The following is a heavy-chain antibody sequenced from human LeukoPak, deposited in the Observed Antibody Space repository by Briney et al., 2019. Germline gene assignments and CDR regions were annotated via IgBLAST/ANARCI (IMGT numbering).Heavy chain of an antibody. J-gene: IGHJ3*02. V-gene: IGHV4-39*07. CDR1: DDSISSSSYY. CDR2: IYYSGST. D-gene: IGHD3-9*01. CDR3: ARADTYYDILTGYYRFLAFDI. Sequence: TSETLSLTCSVSDDSISSSSYYWGWIRQPPGKGLEWIGSIYYSGSTYYNPSLKSRVTISVDTSKNQFSLKLSSVTAADTAVYYCARADTYYDILTGYYRFLAFDIWGQGTMVTVSS.